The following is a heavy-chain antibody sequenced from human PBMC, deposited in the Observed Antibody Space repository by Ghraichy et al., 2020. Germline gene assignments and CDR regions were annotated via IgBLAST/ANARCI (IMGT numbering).Heavy chain of an antibody. Sequence: SVKVSCKVSGGSFSSYAVSWVRQAPGQGLEWMGGITPISATPNYAQNFQGRVTIIADTSTSTAYMELSSLRSEDTAVYYCASRKIAIAGTNYYYYGMDVWGQGTTIPVPS. CDR2: ITPISATP. V-gene: IGHV1-69*06. D-gene: IGHD6-13*01. CDR3: ASRKIAIAGTNYYYYGMDV. CDR1: GGSFSSYA. J-gene: IGHJ6*02.